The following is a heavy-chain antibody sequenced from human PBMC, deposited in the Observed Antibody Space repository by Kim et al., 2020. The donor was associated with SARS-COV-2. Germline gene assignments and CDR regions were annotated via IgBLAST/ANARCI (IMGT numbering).Heavy chain of an antibody. CDR3: AKLKTMLQGVNYFDS. Sequence: GGSLRLSCEASGFSFNRQAMAWVRQAPGKGLEWVSGLGGSGENTYYADSVKGRFTISRDSSTNTLYLQVSSLRVEDTAIYYCAKLKTMLQGVNYFDSWGQGTLVTV. V-gene: IGHV3-23*01. D-gene: IGHD3-10*01. CDR2: LGGSGENT. J-gene: IGHJ4*02. CDR1: GFSFNRQA.